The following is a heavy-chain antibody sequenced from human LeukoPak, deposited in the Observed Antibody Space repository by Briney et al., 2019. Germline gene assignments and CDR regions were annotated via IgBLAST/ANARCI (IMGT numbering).Heavy chain of an antibody. Sequence: SVKVSCKASGGTFSSCAISWVRQAPGQGLEWMGGIIPIFGTANYAQKFQGRVTITTDESTSTAYMELSSLRSEDTAVYYCARDKYDFWSGYFDYWGQGTLVTVSS. CDR3: ARDKYDFWSGYFDY. CDR1: GGTFSSCA. CDR2: IIPIFGTA. D-gene: IGHD3-3*01. V-gene: IGHV1-69*05. J-gene: IGHJ4*02.